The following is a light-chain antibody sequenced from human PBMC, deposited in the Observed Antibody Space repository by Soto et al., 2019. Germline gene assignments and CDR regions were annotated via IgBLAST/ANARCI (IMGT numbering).Light chain of an antibody. CDR1: QSVKSD. CDR3: QQYNNWPPWT. V-gene: IGKV3-15*01. CDR2: GAY. J-gene: IGKJ1*01. Sequence: EIVMTQSPATLSVSPGERATLSCRAGQSVKSDLAWYQQKPGQAPRLLIYGAYIRATGIPARFSGSGSGTEFTLTISSLQCEDFAVYYCQQYNNWPPWTFGQGTKLEIK.